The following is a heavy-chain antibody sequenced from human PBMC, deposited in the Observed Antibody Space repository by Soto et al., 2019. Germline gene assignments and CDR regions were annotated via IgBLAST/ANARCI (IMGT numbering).Heavy chain of an antibody. CDR2: IYPGQSDT. CDR1: GYSFTSYW. D-gene: IGHD3-3*01. V-gene: IGHV5-51*01. J-gene: IGHJ6*02. CDR3: ARLRYGFWSCYERMEV. Sequence: GQSRKISCKGSGYSFTSYWIGWVRQMPGKGLEGMGLIYPGQSDTRYSPSFQGQVTISAGKSISTAYLQWSSLKASDTAMYYCARLRYGFWSCYERMEVWCRGPTVTVSS.